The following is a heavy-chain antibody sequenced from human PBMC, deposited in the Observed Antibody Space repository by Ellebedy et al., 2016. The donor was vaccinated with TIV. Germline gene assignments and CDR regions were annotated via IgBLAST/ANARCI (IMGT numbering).Heavy chain of an antibody. V-gene: IGHV1-18*01. CDR2: ISAYNGNT. CDR3: ARDRYGDDYYYYGMDV. J-gene: IGHJ6*02. Sequence: ASVKVSXKASSYTFTSYGISWVRQAPGQGLEWMGWISAYNGNTNYAQKLQGRVTMTTDTSTSTAYMELRSLRSDDTAVYDCARDRYGDDYYYYGMDVWGQGTTVTVSS. D-gene: IGHD4-17*01. CDR1: SYTFTSYG.